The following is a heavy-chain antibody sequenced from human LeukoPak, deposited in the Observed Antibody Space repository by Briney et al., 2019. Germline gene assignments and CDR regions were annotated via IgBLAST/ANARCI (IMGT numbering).Heavy chain of an antibody. D-gene: IGHD3-10*01. CDR1: GFTFSSYG. V-gene: IGHV3-23*01. J-gene: IGHJ4*02. CDR2: ISGSGGST. CDR3: ASPRLLWFGVGRNCFDY. Sequence: GGSLRLSCAASGFTFSSYGMSWVRQAPGKGLEWVSAISGSGGSTYYADSVKGRFTISRDNSKNTLYLQMNSLRAEDTAVYYCASPRLLWFGVGRNCFDYWGQGTLVTVSS.